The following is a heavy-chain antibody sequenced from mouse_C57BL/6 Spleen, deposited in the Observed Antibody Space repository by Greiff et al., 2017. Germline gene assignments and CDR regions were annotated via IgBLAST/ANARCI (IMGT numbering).Heavy chain of an antibody. CDR1: GYTFTSYW. CDR3: AREGGGITTVVATNYFDY. CDR2: IDPNSGGT. V-gene: IGHV1-72*01. D-gene: IGHD1-1*01. Sequence: VQLKQPGAELVKPGASVKLSCKASGYTFTSYWLHWVKPRPGRGLEWIGRIDPNSGGTKYNEKFKSKATLTVDKPSSTAYMQLSSLTSEDSAVYYCAREGGGITTVVATNYFDYWGQGTTLTVSS. J-gene: IGHJ2*01.